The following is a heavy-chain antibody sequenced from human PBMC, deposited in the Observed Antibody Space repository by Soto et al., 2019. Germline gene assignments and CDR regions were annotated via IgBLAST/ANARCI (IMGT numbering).Heavy chain of an antibody. D-gene: IGHD4-4*01. CDR3: ARVDSSGHYHLAY. CDR2: INPASGST. J-gene: IGHJ4*02. Sequence: QVQLVQSGAEVKKPGASVKVSCKASGYTFPTYYIHWVRQAPGQGLEWRGIINPASGSTTSAQRLPGRVNMTRETSTSTVYMELTSLTSEDTAVYYCARVDSSGHYHLAYWGQGTLVTVSS. V-gene: IGHV1-46*04. CDR1: GYTFPTYY.